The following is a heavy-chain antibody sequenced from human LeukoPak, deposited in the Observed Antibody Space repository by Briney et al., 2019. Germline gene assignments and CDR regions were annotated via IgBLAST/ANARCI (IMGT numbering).Heavy chain of an antibody. CDR1: GGTFVSFA. Sequence: SVKVSCKASGGTFVSFAISWVRQAPGQGPEWMGRFIPIFGTTNYAQKFQGRLTIGTDESTTTAYMELSSLRSEDTAVYYCARGKEQESEVFDIWGQGTMVTVSA. CDR2: FIPIFGTT. V-gene: IGHV1-69*05. D-gene: IGHD1/OR15-1a*01. CDR3: ARGKEQESEVFDI. J-gene: IGHJ3*02.